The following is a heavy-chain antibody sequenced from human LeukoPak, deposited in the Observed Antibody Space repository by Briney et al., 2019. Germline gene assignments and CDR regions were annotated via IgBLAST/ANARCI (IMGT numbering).Heavy chain of an antibody. D-gene: IGHD6-13*01. J-gene: IGHJ6*02. CDR1: GGTFSSYA. CDR3: ARDNGYSSSWHYYYYGMDV. Sequence: SVKVSCKASGGTFSSYAISWVRQAPGQGLEWMGRIIPILGIANYAQKFQARVTITADKSTSTAYMELSSLRSEDTAVYYCARDNGYSSSWHYYYYGMDVWGQGTTVTVSS. V-gene: IGHV1-69*04. CDR2: IIPILGIA.